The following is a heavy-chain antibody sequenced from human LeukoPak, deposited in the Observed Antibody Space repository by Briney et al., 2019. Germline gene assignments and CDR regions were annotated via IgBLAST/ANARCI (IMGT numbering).Heavy chain of an antibody. J-gene: IGHJ4*02. V-gene: IGHV3-30*03. D-gene: IGHD4-17*01. CDR1: GFTFSMHG. Sequence: GRSLRLSCAAAGFTFSMHGLHWVRQAPGKGLECVAVISYDGRSQYYADSVKGRFTISRDNSKNTLYLQINSLTTEDTAVYYCARDGGSHGAYPPRWGQGTVVTVS. CDR2: ISYDGRSQ. CDR3: ARDGGSHGAYPPR.